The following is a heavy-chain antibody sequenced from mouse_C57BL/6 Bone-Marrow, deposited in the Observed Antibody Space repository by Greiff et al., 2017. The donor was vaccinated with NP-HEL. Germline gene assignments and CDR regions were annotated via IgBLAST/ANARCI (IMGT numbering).Heavy chain of an antibody. CDR3: ARDLTVVGYFDY. CDR2: IYPRSGNT. V-gene: IGHV1-81*01. D-gene: IGHD1-1*01. J-gene: IGHJ2*01. Sequence: QVQLQQSGAELARPGASVKLSCKASGYTFTSYGISWVKQRTGQGLEWIGEIYPRSGNTYYNEKFKGKATLTADQSSSTAYMELRSLTSEDSAVYFCARDLTVVGYFDYWGQGTTLTVSS. CDR1: GYTFTSYG.